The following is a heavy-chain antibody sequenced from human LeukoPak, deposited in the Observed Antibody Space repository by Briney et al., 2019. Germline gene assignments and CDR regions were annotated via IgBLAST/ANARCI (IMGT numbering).Heavy chain of an antibody. CDR1: GYTFTSYD. CDR2: INPNSGGT. D-gene: IGHD5-18*01. CDR3: AREATAMVTFDY. Sequence: ASVKVSCKASGYTFTSYDINWVRQATGQGLEWMGWINPNSGGTNYAQKFQGRVTMTRDTPISTAYMELSRLRSDDTAVYYCAREATAMVTFDYWGQGTLVTVSS. V-gene: IGHV1-2*02. J-gene: IGHJ4*02.